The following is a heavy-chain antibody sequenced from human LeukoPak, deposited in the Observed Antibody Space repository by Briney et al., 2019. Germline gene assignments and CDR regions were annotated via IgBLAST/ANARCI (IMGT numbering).Heavy chain of an antibody. CDR3: TTGLLVGPKGFFDL. CDR2: IYYGGST. D-gene: IGHD2-15*01. CDR1: GDSISSSNW. V-gene: IGHV4-4*02. Sequence: SETLSLTCAVSGDSISSSNWWTWVRQPPGKGLEWIGEIYYGGSTNYNPSLKSRVTMSVDESKNLFSLKVRFLTAADTAVYYCTTGLLVGPKGFFDLWGRGTLVTVSS. J-gene: IGHJ2*01.